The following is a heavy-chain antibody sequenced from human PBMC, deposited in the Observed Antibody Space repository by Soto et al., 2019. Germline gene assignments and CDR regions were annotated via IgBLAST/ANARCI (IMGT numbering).Heavy chain of an antibody. CDR2: ISGSGGST. V-gene: IGHV3-23*01. D-gene: IGHD4-4*01. CDR3: AKGTTVVPPSYYYGMDV. Sequence: PGGSLRLSCAASGFTFSSYAMSWVRQAPGKGLEWVSAISGSGGSTYYADSVKGRFTISRDNSKNTLYLQMNSLRAEDTAVYYCAKGTTVVPPSYYYGMDVWGQGTTVTVSS. J-gene: IGHJ6*02. CDR1: GFTFSSYA.